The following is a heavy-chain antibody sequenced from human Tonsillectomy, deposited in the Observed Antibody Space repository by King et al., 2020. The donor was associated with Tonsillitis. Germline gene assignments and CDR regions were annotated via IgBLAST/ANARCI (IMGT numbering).Heavy chain of an antibody. CDR2: INQDGSEK. V-gene: IGHV3-7*01. CDR3: ARPEYSGYEEEH. J-gene: IGHJ1*01. CDR1: GFTFSSYW. Sequence: QLVQSGGGLVQPGGSLRLSCAASGFTFSSYWMSWVRQAPGKGLEWVANINQDGSEKYYVDSVKGRFTISRDYAKNSLYPQMNSLRAEDTAVYYCARPEYSGYEEEHWGQGTLVTVSS. D-gene: IGHD5-12*01.